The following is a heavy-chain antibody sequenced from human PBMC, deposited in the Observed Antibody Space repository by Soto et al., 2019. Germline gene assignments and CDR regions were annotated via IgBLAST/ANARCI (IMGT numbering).Heavy chain of an antibody. V-gene: IGHV1-3*01. D-gene: IGHD6-19*01. CDR1: GYTFTRYA. CDR3: ARDGAVAGDSNFDY. J-gene: IGHJ4*02. Sequence: ASVKVSCKASGYTFTRYAMHWLRQAPGQRPEWMGWINAGNGNTKYSQKFQGRVTITTDTSASAAYMELSSLRSEDTALYYCARDGAVAGDSNFDYWGQGTLVTVSS. CDR2: INAGNGNT.